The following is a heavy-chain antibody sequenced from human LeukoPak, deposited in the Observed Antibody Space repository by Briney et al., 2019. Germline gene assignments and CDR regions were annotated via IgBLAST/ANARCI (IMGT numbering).Heavy chain of an antibody. D-gene: IGHD6-25*01. Sequence: SETLSLTCTVSGGSITTSNYFWAWIRQPPGKGLEWIGSIYYGESPYYNPSLKSRVTISVDTSKNQFSLKLSSVTAADTAVYYCARRASAGWFDPWGQGTLVTVSS. V-gene: IGHV4-39*01. CDR2: IYYGESP. J-gene: IGHJ5*02. CDR1: GGSITTSNYF. CDR3: ARRASAGWFDP.